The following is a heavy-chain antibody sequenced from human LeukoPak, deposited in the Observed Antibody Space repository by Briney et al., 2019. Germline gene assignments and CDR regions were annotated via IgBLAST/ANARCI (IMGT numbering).Heavy chain of an antibody. CDR2: INHSGST. J-gene: IGHJ3*02. CDR3: ARSLIGVNDAFDI. D-gene: IGHD2/OR15-2a*01. CDR1: GYSISSGYY. V-gene: IGHV4-38-2*02. Sequence: SETLSLTCTVSGYSISSGYYWGWIRQPPGKGLEWIGEINHSGSTNYNPSLKSRVTISVDTSKNQFSLKLSSVTAADTAVYYCARSLIGVNDAFDIWGQGTMVTVSS.